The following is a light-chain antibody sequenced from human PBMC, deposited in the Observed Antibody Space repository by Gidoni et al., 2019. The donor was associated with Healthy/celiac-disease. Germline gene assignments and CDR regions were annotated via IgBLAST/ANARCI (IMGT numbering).Light chain of an antibody. CDR2: GNS. CDR3: QSYDSSLSVDVV. Sequence: VLTQPPSVSGAPGQRVTISCTGSSSNIGAGYDVHWYQQLPGTAPKLLISGNSNRPSGVPDRFSGSKSGTSASLAITGLQAEDEADYYCQSYDSSLSVDVVFGGGTKLTVL. J-gene: IGLJ2*01. CDR1: SSNIGAGYD. V-gene: IGLV1-40*01.